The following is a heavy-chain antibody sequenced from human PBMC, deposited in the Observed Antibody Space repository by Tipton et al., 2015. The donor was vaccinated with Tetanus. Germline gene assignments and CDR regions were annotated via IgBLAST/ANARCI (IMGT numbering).Heavy chain of an antibody. CDR2: VYSSGST. D-gene: IGHD1-26*01. J-gene: IGHJ5*02. CDR1: GGSINPYY. V-gene: IGHV4-59*01. Sequence: TLSLTCTVSGGSINPYYWSWIRQPPGKGLEWIGNVYSSGSTYYNPSLKGRVTISVDTSTTQFSLRLNSVTAADTAIYYCARDHRLSASYAGWFDPWGQGTLVTV. CDR3: ARDHRLSASYAGWFDP.